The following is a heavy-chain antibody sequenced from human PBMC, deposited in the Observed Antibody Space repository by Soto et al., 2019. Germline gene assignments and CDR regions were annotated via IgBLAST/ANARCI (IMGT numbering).Heavy chain of an antibody. D-gene: IGHD3-3*01. Sequence: QVQLVESGGGVVQPGRSLRLSCAASGFTFSSYGMHWVRQAPGKGLEWVAVIWYDGSNKYYADSVKGRFTISRDNSKNTLYLQMTCLRAEDTAVYYCARTYYDFWSGPSHMDVWGKGTTVTVSS. CDR3: ARTYYDFWSGPSHMDV. V-gene: IGHV3-33*01. CDR2: IWYDGSNK. J-gene: IGHJ6*04. CDR1: GFTFSSYG.